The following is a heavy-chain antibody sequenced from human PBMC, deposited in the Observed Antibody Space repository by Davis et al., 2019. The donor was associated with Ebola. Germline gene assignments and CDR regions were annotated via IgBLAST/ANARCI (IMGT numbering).Heavy chain of an antibody. V-gene: IGHV1-69*13. D-gene: IGHD3-3*01. CDR2: IIPIFGTA. Sequence: SVKVSCKASGYTFTSYAMNWVRQAPGQGLEWMGGIIPIFGTANYAQKFQGRVTITADESTSTAYMELSSLRSEDTAVFYCARDKGDYYFDYWGQGTLVTVSS. CDR3: ARDKGDYYFDY. CDR1: GYTFTSYA. J-gene: IGHJ4*02.